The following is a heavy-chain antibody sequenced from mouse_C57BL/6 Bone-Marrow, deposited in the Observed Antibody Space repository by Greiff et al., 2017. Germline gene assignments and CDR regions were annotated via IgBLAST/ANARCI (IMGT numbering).Heavy chain of an antibody. D-gene: IGHD1-1*01. CDR2: IHPNSGST. V-gene: IGHV1-64*01. CDR3: ASSYCYGSGYFDY. Sequence: VQLQQPGAELVKPGASVKLSCKASGYTFTSYWMHWVKQRPGQGLEWIGMIHPNSGSTNYNEKFKSKATLTVDKSSSTAYMQLSSLTSEDSAVYYCASSYCYGSGYFDYWGQGTTLTVSS. CDR1: GYTFTSYW. J-gene: IGHJ2*01.